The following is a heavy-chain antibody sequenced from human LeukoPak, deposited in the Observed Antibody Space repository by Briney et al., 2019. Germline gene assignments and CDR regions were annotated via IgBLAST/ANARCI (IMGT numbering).Heavy chain of an antibody. Sequence: GGSLRLSCAASGFTFSSFAMNWVRQAPGKGLEWVSSISSSSSYIYYADSVKGRFTTSRDNAKNSLYLQMNSLRAEDTAVYYCARDLPPTKVYGSGSSDSFDYWGQGTLVTVSS. D-gene: IGHD3-10*01. J-gene: IGHJ4*02. CDR2: ISSSSSYI. V-gene: IGHV3-21*01. CDR3: ARDLPPTKVYGSGSSDSFDY. CDR1: GFTFSSFA.